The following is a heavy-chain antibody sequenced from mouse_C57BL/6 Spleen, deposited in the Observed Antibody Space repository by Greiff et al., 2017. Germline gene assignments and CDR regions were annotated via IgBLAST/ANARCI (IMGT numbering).Heavy chain of an antibody. CDR2: IRNKANGYTT. D-gene: IGHD1-1*01. Sequence: EVKLVESGGGLVQPGGSLSLSCAASGFTFTDYYMSWVRQPPGKALEWLGFIRNKANGYTTEYSASVKGRFTISRDNSQSILHLQMNALRAEDSATYYCARSLGSRAFAYWGQGTLVTVSA. CDR1: GFTFTDYY. V-gene: IGHV7-3*01. CDR3: ARSLGSRAFAY. J-gene: IGHJ3*01.